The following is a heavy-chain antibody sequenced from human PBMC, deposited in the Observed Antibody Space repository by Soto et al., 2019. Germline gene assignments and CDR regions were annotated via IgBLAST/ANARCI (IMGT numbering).Heavy chain of an antibody. Sequence: SETLSLTCTVSGGSISSSSYYWGWIRQPPGKGLEWIGSIYYSGSTYYNPSLKSRVTISVDTSKNHFSLKLTSVTAADTAVYYCARDKITGLFDYWGQGTLVTVSS. CDR1: GGSISSSSYY. CDR2: IYYSGST. D-gene: IGHD2-8*02. CDR3: ARDKITGLFDY. J-gene: IGHJ4*02. V-gene: IGHV4-39*02.